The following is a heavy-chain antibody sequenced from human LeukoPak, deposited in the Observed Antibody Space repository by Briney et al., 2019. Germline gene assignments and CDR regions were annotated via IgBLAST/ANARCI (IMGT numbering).Heavy chain of an antibody. J-gene: IGHJ4*02. CDR2: FSGSGGST. Sequence: GGSLRLSCAASGFTFSSYAMSWVRQAPGNGLEWVSAFSGSGGSTYYADSVKGRFTISRDNSKNTLYLQMNSLRAEDTAVYYCAKSVLLWFGELERWGQGTLVTVSS. CDR1: GFTFSSYA. V-gene: IGHV3-23*01. CDR3: AKSVLLWFGELER. D-gene: IGHD3-10*01.